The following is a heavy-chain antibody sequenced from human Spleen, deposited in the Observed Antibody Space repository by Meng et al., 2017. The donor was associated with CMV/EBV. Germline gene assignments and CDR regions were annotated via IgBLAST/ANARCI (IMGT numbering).Heavy chain of an antibody. Sequence: SETLSLTCAVYGGSLSGYYWSWIRQPPGKGLEWIGEVNHSGSTNYNPSLKSRVTISMDTSKNHFSLKLRSVTAADTAVYYCARRDNWFDPWGQGTLVTVSS. V-gene: IGHV4-34*01. CDR1: GGSLSGYY. J-gene: IGHJ5*02. CDR3: ARRDNWFDP. CDR2: VNHSGST.